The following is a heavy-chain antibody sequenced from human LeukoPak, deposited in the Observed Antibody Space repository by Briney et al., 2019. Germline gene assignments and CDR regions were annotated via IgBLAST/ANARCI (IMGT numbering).Heavy chain of an antibody. CDR1: GFTFNNYA. V-gene: IGHV3-23*01. J-gene: IGHJ4*02. CDR3: ARDYPTSGIVTIFDY. D-gene: IGHD1-1*01. CDR2: ITASGGST. Sequence: GGFLRLSCASSGFTFNNYAMTWVRQAPGKGLEWVSSITASGGSTYCADSVKGRFTISRDNSKNTLYLQMSSLRAEDTAVYYCARDYPTSGIVTIFDYWGQGTLVTVSS.